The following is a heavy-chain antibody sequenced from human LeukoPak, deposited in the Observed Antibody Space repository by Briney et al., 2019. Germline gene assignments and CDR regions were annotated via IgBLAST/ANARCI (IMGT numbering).Heavy chain of an antibody. CDR3: ARGFSGWALGY. Sequence: GRSPRLYCAASGFTFSSYEMNWVRQAPGKGLEWVLYISSSGSTIYYADSVKGRFTISRDNAKNSLYLQMNSLRAEDTAVYYCARGFSGWALGYWDQGTLVTVSS. J-gene: IGHJ4*02. CDR2: ISSSGSTI. D-gene: IGHD6-19*01. V-gene: IGHV3-48*03. CDR1: GFTFSSYE.